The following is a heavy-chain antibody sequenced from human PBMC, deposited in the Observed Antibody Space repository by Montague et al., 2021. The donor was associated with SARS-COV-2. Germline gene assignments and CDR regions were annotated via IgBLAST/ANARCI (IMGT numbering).Heavy chain of an antibody. Sequence: SLRLSCAASGFTFSSYEMNWVRQAPGKGLEWVSYISSSGSNIHYADSVKGRFSIYRDNAKSSLYLQMNSLRAEDTAVYYCARRTYYDGYWGQGTLVTVPS. CDR1: GFTFSSYE. V-gene: IGHV3-48*03. CDR3: ARRTYYDGY. D-gene: IGHD3-22*01. CDR2: ISSSGSNI. J-gene: IGHJ4*02.